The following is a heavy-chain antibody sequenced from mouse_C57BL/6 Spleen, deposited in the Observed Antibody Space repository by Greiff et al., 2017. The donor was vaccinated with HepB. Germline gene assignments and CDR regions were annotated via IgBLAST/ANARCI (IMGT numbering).Heavy chain of an antibody. J-gene: IGHJ2*01. V-gene: IGHV1-20*01. CDR3: ARSPFDDDGSSLDY. Sequence: EVKLQESGPELVKPGDSVKISCKASGYSFTGYFMNWVMQSHGKSLEWIGRINPYNGDTFYNQKFKGKATLTVDKSSSTANMELRSLTSEDSAVYYCARSPFDDDGSSLDYWGQGTTLTVSS. CDR1: GYSFTGYF. D-gene: IGHD1-1*01. CDR2: INPYNGDT.